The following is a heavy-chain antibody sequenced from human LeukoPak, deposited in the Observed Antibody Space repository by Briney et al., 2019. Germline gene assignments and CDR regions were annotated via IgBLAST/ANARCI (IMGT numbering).Heavy chain of an antibody. CDR3: ARGYSGTYRLGY. D-gene: IGHD1-26*01. CDR2: INSDGSST. J-gene: IGHJ4*02. CDR1: GFTFSSYW. V-gene: IGHV3-74*01. Sequence: GGSLRLSCAASGFTFSSYWMHWVRQAPGKGLVWVSRINSDGSSTSYADSVEGRFTISRDNAKNTLYLQMNSLRAEDTAFYYCARGYSGTYRLGYWGQGTLVTVSS.